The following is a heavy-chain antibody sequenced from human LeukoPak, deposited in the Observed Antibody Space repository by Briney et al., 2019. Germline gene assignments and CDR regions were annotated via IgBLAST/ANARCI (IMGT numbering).Heavy chain of an antibody. Sequence: SETLSLTCTVSGGSISSYYWSWIRQPPGKGLEWIGYIYYSGSTNYNPSLKSRVTISVDTSKNQFSLKLSSVTAADTAVYYCALYPRDVYGDYVGDYWGQGTLVTVSS. V-gene: IGHV4-59*01. J-gene: IGHJ4*02. CDR1: GGSISSYY. CDR3: ALYPRDVYGDYVGDY. D-gene: IGHD4-17*01. CDR2: IYYSGST.